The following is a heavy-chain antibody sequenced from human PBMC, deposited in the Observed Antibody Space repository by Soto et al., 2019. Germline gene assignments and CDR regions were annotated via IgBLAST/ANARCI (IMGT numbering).Heavy chain of an antibody. CDR3: TKASSARDHMEG. CDR2: ITETGADT. V-gene: IGHV3-23*01. CDR1: GFTFGKFV. Sequence: PGGSLRLSCSASGFTFGKFVMRWVRQTPGKGLEWVSTITETGADTYYTDSVKGRFTISRDNSKNTLYLQMTTLRAEDTALYYCTKASSARDHMEGWGPGNTGTV. J-gene: IGHJ6*02.